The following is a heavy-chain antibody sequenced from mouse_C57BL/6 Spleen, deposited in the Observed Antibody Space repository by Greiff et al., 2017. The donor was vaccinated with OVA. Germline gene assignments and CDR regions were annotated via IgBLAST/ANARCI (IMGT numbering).Heavy chain of an antibody. V-gene: IGHV1-64*01. CDR2: IYPNSGST. CDR1: GYTFTSYW. Sequence: VQLQQPGAELVKPGASVKLSCKASGYTFTSYWMHWVKQRPGQGLEWIGMIYPNSGSTNYNEKFKSKATLTADKSSSTAYMQLSSLTSEDSAVYYCARCMKDYGSSSWFAYWGQGTLVTVSA. J-gene: IGHJ3*01. CDR3: ARCMKDYGSSSWFAY. D-gene: IGHD1-1*01.